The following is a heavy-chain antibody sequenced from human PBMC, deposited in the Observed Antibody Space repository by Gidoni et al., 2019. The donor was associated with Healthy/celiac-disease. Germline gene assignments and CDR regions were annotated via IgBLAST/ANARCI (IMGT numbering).Heavy chain of an antibody. D-gene: IGHD6-6*01. Sequence: QVQLVESGGGVVQPGRSLSLSCAASGFTFSSYAMHWVRQAPGKGLEWVAVISYDGSNKYYADSVKGRFTISRDNSKNTLYLQMNSLRAEDTAVYYCAREEYSSSSLDYWGQGTLVTVSS. V-gene: IGHV3-30-3*01. CDR3: AREEYSSSSLDY. J-gene: IGHJ4*02. CDR1: GFTFSSYA. CDR2: ISYDGSNK.